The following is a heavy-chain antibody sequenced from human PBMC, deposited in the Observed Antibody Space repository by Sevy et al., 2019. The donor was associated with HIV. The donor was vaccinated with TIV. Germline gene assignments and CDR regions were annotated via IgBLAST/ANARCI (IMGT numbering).Heavy chain of an antibody. V-gene: IGHV3-7*03. J-gene: IGHJ3*02. D-gene: IGHD3-10*01. Sequence: GGSLRLSCAASGFTFSSYWMSWVRRAPGKGLEWVANIKQDGSEKYYVDSVKGRFTISRDNAKNSLYLQMNSLRAEDTAVYYCARPQDYYGSGAFDIWGQGTMVTVSS. CDR1: GFTFSSYW. CDR2: IKQDGSEK. CDR3: ARPQDYYGSGAFDI.